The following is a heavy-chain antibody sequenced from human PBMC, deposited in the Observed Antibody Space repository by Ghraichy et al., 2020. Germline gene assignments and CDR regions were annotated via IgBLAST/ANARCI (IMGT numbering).Heavy chain of an antibody. CDR3: ARGLQWEPPDY. V-gene: IGHV3-21*01. D-gene: IGHD1-26*01. Sequence: GGSLRLSCAASGFTFISYSMNWVRQAPGKGLEWVAAISSSSDYIHYADSLRGRFTISRDSADSSLYLQMNSLRVEDTAVYYCARGLQWEPPDYWGQGTLVTVSS. J-gene: IGHJ4*02. CDR2: ISSSSDYI. CDR1: GFTFISYS.